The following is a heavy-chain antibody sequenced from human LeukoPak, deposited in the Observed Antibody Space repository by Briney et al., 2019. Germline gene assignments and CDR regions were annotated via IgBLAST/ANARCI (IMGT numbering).Heavy chain of an antibody. J-gene: IGHJ5*01. Sequence: PSETLSLTCTVSGGSISRYYWSWIRQPAGKGLERIGRIYTSGSTNYNPSLKSRVTMSVDTSKNQFSLKLSSVTAADTAVYYGARDIQGIAAREDPNWFDSWGQGILVTVSS. D-gene: IGHD6-6*01. CDR1: GGSISRYY. CDR3: ARDIQGIAAREDPNWFDS. CDR2: IYTSGST. V-gene: IGHV4-4*07.